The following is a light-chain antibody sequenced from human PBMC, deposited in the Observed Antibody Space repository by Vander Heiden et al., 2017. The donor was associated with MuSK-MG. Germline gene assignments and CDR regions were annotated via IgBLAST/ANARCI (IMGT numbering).Light chain of an antibody. CDR3: QQDNNWPPLT. CDR1: QSVRSN. CDR2: GAS. V-gene: IGKV3-15*01. J-gene: IGKJ4*01. Sequence: EIVMTQSPATLSVSPGERATLSCRASQSVRSNLAWYQQKPGQAPRLLIYGASTRATGIPARFSGSGYGTEFTLTISSLQSEDFAVYYCQQDNNWPPLTFGGGTKVEIK.